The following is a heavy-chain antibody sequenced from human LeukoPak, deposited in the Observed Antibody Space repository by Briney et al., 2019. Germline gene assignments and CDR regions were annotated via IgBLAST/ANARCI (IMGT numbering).Heavy chain of an antibody. CDR3: ARRGSSGSYYYFDY. V-gene: IGHV4-59*08. CDR1: GGSISSYY. CDR2: IYYSGST. J-gene: IGHJ4*02. D-gene: IGHD6-19*01. Sequence: PSETLSLTCTVSGGSISSYYWSWIRQPPGKGLEWIGYIYYSGSTNYNPSLKSRVTISVDTSENQFSLKLSSVTAADTAVYYCARRGSSGSYYYFDYWGQGTLVTVSS.